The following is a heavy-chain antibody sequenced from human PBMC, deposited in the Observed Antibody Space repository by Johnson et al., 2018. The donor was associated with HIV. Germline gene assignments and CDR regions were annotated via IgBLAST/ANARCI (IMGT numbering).Heavy chain of an antibody. J-gene: IGHJ3*02. CDR1: GFTFSSYW. CDR2: IKTDGSNT. Sequence: EVQLVESGGGSVQPGGSLRLSCAASGFTFSSYWMHWVRQAPGKGLMWVSNIKTDGSNTNYADSVKGRFTISRDNAKNTVYLQMDSLRDEDMAVYYCARGAIGSFDIWGQGTMVTVSA. CDR3: ARGAIGSFDI. V-gene: IGHV3-74*01. D-gene: IGHD3-10*01.